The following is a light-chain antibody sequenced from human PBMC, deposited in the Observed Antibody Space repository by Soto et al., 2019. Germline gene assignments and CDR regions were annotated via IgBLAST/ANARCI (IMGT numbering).Light chain of an antibody. J-gene: IGKJ1*01. CDR3: QQYGSSPCT. Sequence: MVLTQSPGTLSLSPGERATLSCRASQSVSSSYLAWYQQKPGQAPRPLIYGASSRAIGIPDRFSGSGSGKDFTLSISRRVPEDFVVYYCQQYGSSPCTFGQGTKGEIK. V-gene: IGKV3-20*01. CDR1: QSVSSSY. CDR2: GAS.